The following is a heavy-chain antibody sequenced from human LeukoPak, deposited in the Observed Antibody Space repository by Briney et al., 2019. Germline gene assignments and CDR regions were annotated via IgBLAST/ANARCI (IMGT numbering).Heavy chain of an antibody. CDR3: AKFLRFLEWLEIDY. Sequence: GGSLRLSCAASGFTFSSYAMSWVRQAPGKELEWVSAISGSGGSTYYADSVKGRFTISRDNSKNTLYLQMNSLRAEDTAVYYCAKFLRFLEWLEIDYWGQGTLVTVSS. D-gene: IGHD3-3*01. CDR1: GFTFSSYA. J-gene: IGHJ4*02. V-gene: IGHV3-23*01. CDR2: ISGSGGST.